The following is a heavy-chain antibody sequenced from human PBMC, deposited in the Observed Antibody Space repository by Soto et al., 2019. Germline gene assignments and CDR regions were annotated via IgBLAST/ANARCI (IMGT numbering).Heavy chain of an antibody. Sequence: VGSLILSCAASGFTFSSYALSWVRQAPGKGLEWVSAISGSGGSTYYADSVPGRFTISRDNSKNTLYLQMNSLRAEDTDVYYCATTGRYRSASRGPFDDWGQGTLVTVSS. D-gene: IGHD6-6*01. J-gene: IGHJ4*02. CDR1: GFTFSSYA. CDR2: ISGSGGST. CDR3: ATTGRYRSASRGPFDD. V-gene: IGHV3-23*01.